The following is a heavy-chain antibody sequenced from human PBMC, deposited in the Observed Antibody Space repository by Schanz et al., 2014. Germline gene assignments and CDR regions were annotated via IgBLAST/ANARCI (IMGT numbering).Heavy chain of an antibody. V-gene: IGHV3-48*01. CDR3: ARKMKLGVYGGKGHDSLDI. CDR2: VSRSTPDI. CDR1: GFTFSTHA. Sequence: EMQLLESGGGLIQPGGSLRLSCAASGFTFSTHAMSWVRQAPGKGLEWVSYVSRSTPDIYYADSVKGRFTMSRDNAKNTLYLQMNTLRAEDTAVYYCARKMKLGVYGGKGHDSLDIWGQGTMVTVSS. J-gene: IGHJ3*02. D-gene: IGHD4-17*01.